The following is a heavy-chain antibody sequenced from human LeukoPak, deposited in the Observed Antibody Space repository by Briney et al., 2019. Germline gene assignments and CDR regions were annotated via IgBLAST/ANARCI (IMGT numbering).Heavy chain of an antibody. Sequence: PGGSLRLSCAASGFTFSAYPMSWVRQAPGKGLEWVSGISGGGDVTHYADSVEGRFTISRDNSKNTLYLQLNSLRVEDTAVYYCAKTFVALPDYWGQGALVTVS. D-gene: IGHD3-16*01. J-gene: IGHJ4*02. CDR1: GFTFSAYP. V-gene: IGHV3-23*01. CDR2: ISGGGDVT. CDR3: AKTFVALPDY.